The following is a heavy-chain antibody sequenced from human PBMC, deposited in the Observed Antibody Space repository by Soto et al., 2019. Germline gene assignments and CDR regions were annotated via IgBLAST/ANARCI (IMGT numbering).Heavy chain of an antibody. V-gene: IGHV1-18*04. Sequence: ASVKVSCKASGYFFTTYTISWVRQAPGQGLQWMGWISPYSGYTTYAQNLQGRVSMTTETSTTTAYLEVRSLRSDDTAVYYCARVRGSSLVVPGASDYWGQGTLVTVSS. CDR2: ISPYSGYT. J-gene: IGHJ4*02. CDR1: GYFFTTYT. CDR3: ARVRGSSLVVPGASDY. D-gene: IGHD2-2*01.